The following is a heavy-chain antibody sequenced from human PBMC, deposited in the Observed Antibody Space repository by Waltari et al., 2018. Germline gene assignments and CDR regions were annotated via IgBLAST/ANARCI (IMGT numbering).Heavy chain of an antibody. CDR3: ARDGDNWNDEGIFDY. CDR1: GGSISSGSYY. Sequence: QVQLQESGPGLVKPSQTLSLTCTVSGGSISSGSYYWSWIRQPAGKGLEWIGYIYTSGSTNYNPSLKSRVTISVDTSKNQFSLKLSSVTAADTAVYYCARDGDNWNDEGIFDYWGQGTLVTVSS. J-gene: IGHJ4*02. D-gene: IGHD1-1*01. V-gene: IGHV4-61*09. CDR2: IYTSGST.